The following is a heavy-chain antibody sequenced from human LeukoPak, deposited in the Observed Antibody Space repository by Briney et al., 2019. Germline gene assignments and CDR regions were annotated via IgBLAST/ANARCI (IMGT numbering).Heavy chain of an antibody. D-gene: IGHD3-10*01. CDR1: GFTFSTYA. CDR3: PRTTTPHYYGSGSYALGY. J-gene: IGHJ4*02. V-gene: IGHV3-30-3*01. CDR2: ISYDGSNK. Sequence: PGRSLRLSCAASGFTFSTYAMHWVRQGPGKGLEWVAVISYDGSNKYYADSVKGRFTISRDNSKNTLYLQMSSLSPEAPPVSYCPRTTTPHYYGSGSYALGYWGQGTLVTVSS.